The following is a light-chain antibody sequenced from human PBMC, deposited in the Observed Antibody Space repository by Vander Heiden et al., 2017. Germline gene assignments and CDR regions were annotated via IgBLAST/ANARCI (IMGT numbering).Light chain of an antibody. CDR2: DVT. J-gene: IGLJ1*01. V-gene: IGLV2-11*01. CDR1: SSDVGGYDY. CDR3: CSYTGSYTYV. Sequence: QSALTQPRSVSGSPGQSVTISCTGTSSDVGGYDYVSWYQQHPGKAPKPMIYDVTKRPSGVPDRFAGSKSGNTASLTISGLQAEDEADYYCCSYTGSYTYVVGTGTKVTVL.